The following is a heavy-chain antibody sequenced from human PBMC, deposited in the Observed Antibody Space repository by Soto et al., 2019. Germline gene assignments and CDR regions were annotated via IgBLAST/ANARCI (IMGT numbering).Heavy chain of an antibody. Sequence: SETLSLTCTVSGGSISSGGYYWSWIRQHPGKGLEWIGYIYYSGSTYYNPSLKSRVTISVDTSKNQFSLKLSSVTAADTAVYYCAGGKDVLLWFGEAGYYYGMDVWGQGTTVTVSS. CDR3: AGGKDVLLWFGEAGYYYGMDV. D-gene: IGHD3-10*01. J-gene: IGHJ6*02. CDR1: GGSISSGGYY. V-gene: IGHV4-31*03. CDR2: IYYSGST.